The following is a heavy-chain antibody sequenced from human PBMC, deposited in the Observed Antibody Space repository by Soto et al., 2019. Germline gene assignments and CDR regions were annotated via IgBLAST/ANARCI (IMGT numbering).Heavy chain of an antibody. Sequence: SETLSLTCTVAGGSMNRNYWSWIRQPPGKGLEWIGYIYYSGTTNYNPSLKSRVTISVDTSKNQFSLRLSSVTAADTAVYYCARDANMDVWGQGTTVTVSS. J-gene: IGHJ6*02. CDR1: GGSMNRNY. CDR2: IYYSGTT. CDR3: ARDANMDV. V-gene: IGHV4-59*01.